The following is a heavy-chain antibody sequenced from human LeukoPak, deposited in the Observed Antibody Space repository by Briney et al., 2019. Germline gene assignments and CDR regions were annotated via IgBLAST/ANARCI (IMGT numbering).Heavy chain of an antibody. CDR3: TRYYYDSSGYYYADY. Sequence: GGSLRLSCTASGFTFGDYGLSWVRQAPGKGLEWVGFFRSKGFGGTTEYAASVKGRFTISRDDSKRIAYLQMNSLKTEDTAIYYCTRYYYDSSGYYYADYWGQGTLVTVSS. D-gene: IGHD3-22*01. CDR1: GFTFGDYG. V-gene: IGHV3-49*04. J-gene: IGHJ4*02. CDR2: FRSKGFGGTT.